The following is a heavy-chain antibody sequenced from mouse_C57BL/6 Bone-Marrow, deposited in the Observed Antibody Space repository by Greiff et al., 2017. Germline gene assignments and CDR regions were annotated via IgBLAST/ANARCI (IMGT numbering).Heavy chain of an antibody. CDR2: IDPSDSYT. CDR1: GYTFTSYW. CDR3: ARGSGYAFAY. J-gene: IGHJ3*01. D-gene: IGHD3-2*02. Sequence: QVQLQQPGAELVMPGASVKLSCKASGYTFTSYWMHWVKQRPGQGLEWIGEIDPSDSYTNYNQKFKGKSTLTVDKSSSTAYMQLSSLTLEDSAVYYGARGSGYAFAYWGQGTLVTVSA. V-gene: IGHV1-69*01.